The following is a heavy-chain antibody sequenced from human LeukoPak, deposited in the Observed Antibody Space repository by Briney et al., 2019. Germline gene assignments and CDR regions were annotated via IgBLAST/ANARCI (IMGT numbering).Heavy chain of an antibody. CDR2: IYYSGST. V-gene: IGHV4-59*01. CDR3: ARDYSSGWYWFDP. J-gene: IGHJ5*02. D-gene: IGHD6-19*01. Sequence: SETLSLTCTVSGGSISSYYWSWIRQPPGKGLEWIGYIYYSGSTNYNPSLKSRVTISVDTSRNQFSLKLSSVTAADTAVYYCARDYSSGWYWFDPWGQGTLVTVSS. CDR1: GGSISSYY.